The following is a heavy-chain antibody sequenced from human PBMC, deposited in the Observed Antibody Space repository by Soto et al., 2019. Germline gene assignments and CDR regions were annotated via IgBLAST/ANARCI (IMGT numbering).Heavy chain of an antibody. CDR1: GFTFSSYW. CDR2: INPDGRGT. D-gene: IGHD1-26*01. CDR3: ARVGQGAWYFDL. V-gene: IGHV3-74*01. J-gene: IGHJ2*01. Sequence: EVQLVESGGGLVQPGGSLILSCAASGFTFSSYWMHWVRQAPGKGVVWVSRINPDGRGTNYADSEKGRFTTSRDNAKNTLYLQMNSLRPEDTAVYYCARVGQGAWYFDLWGRGTLVTVSS.